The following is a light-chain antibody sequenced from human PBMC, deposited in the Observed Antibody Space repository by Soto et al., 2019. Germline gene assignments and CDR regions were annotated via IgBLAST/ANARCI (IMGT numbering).Light chain of an antibody. V-gene: IGKV3-11*01. CDR1: QSVSSS. Sequence: EIVFTKSPATLSLSPGERATLSCRASQSVSSSLAWYQQNPGQAPRLLIYDASTRATGIPARFSASGSGTDFTLTISSLEPEDFAVYYCQQRSNWPPTFGQGTRVEIK. J-gene: IGKJ5*01. CDR3: QQRSNWPPT. CDR2: DAS.